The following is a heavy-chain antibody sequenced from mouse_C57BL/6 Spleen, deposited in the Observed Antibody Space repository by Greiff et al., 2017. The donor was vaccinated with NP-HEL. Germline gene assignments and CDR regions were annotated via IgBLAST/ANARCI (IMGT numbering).Heavy chain of an antibody. J-gene: IGHJ2*01. CDR3: ARGPGSNLVYFDY. CDR2: ISSGSSTI. V-gene: IGHV5-17*01. Sequence: EVMLVESGGGLVKPGGSLKLSCAASGFTFSDYGMHWVRQAPEKGLEWVAYISSGSSTIYYADTVKGRFTISRDNAKNTLFLQMTSLRSEDTAMYYCARGPGSNLVYFDYWGQGTTLTVSS. CDR1: GFTFSDYG. D-gene: IGHD1-1*01.